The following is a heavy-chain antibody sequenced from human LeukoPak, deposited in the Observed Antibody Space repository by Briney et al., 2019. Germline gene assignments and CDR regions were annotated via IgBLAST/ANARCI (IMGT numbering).Heavy chain of an antibody. CDR1: GFTFSSYA. CDR3: ARVQSAYYYYYGMDV. CDR2: IWYDGSNK. Sequence: GGSLRLSCAASGFTFSSYAMSWVRQAPGKGLEWVAVIWYDGSNKYYADSVKGRFTISRDNSKNTLYLQMNSLRAEDTAVYYCARVQSAYYYYYGMDVWGQGTTVTVSS. J-gene: IGHJ6*02. V-gene: IGHV3-33*08.